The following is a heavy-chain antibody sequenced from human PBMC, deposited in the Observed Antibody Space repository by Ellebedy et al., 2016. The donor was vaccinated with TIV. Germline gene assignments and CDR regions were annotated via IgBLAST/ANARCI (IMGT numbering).Heavy chain of an antibody. D-gene: IGHD1-26*01. CDR1: RYTFTGYY. Sequence: ASVKVSXKASRYTFTGYYMHWVRQAPGQGLEWMGWINPNSGGTNYAQKFQGWVTMTRDTSISTAYMELSRLRSDDTAVYYCARGLVEWELHGHDAFDIWGQGTMVTVSS. CDR3: ARGLVEWELHGHDAFDI. V-gene: IGHV1-2*04. J-gene: IGHJ3*02. CDR2: INPNSGGT.